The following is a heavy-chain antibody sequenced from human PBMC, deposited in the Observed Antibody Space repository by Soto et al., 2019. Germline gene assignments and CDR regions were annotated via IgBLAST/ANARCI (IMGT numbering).Heavy chain of an antibody. Sequence: GGVQVSCKVSGYTLTELSMHWVRQAPGKGLEGMGGFDPEDGETIDAQKLQGRVTTTAXXXXXXTXMXLXNXRSEDTAVYYCATDSPFGELLSGWCRYWG. J-gene: IGHJ4*01. D-gene: IGHD3-10*01. CDR3: ATDSPFGELLSGWCRY. CDR1: GYTLTELS. V-gene: IGHV1-24*01. CDR2: FDPEDGET.